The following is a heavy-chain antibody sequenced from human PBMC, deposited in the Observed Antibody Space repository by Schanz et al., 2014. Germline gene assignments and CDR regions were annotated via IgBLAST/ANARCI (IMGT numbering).Heavy chain of an antibody. Sequence: EAQLVESGGGLVQPGRSLRLSCVASGFRFDDYAMHWVRQAPGKGLEWVSGMSWNAGSLGYGDSVKGRFTISRDNAKNSLYRQMNSLRAEDTAINYCAEETAQSCSGTSCVECFQHWGQGALVTVSS. J-gene: IGHJ1*01. CDR3: AEETAQSCSGTSCVECFQH. D-gene: IGHD2-2*01. CDR2: MSWNAGSL. V-gene: IGHV3-9*01. CDR1: GFRFDDYA.